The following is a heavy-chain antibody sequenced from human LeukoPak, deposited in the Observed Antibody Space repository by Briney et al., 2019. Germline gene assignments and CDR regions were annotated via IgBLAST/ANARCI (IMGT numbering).Heavy chain of an antibody. V-gene: IGHV3-30*02. J-gene: IGHJ6*03. CDR2: IRYDGSNK. CDR3: AKDGYSSSWYERVNYYYYYYMDV. CDR1: GFAFSSYG. D-gene: IGHD6-13*01. Sequence: GGSLRLSCAASGFAFSSYGMHWVRQAPGKGLEWVAFIRYDGSNKYYADSVKGRFTISRDNSKNTLYLQMNSLRAEDTAVYYCAKDGYSSSWYERVNYYYYYYMDVWGKGTTVTVSS.